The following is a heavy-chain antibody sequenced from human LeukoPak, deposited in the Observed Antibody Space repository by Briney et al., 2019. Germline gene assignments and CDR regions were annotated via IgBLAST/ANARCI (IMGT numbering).Heavy chain of an antibody. Sequence: GGSLRLSCAASGFTFSSYGMHWVRQAPGKGLEWVAVISYDGSNKYYADSVKGRFTISRDNSKNTLYLQMNSLRAEDTAVYYCARGGGVVTALYYYYGMDVWGQGTTVTVSS. J-gene: IGHJ6*02. CDR2: ISYDGSNK. D-gene: IGHD2-21*02. V-gene: IGHV3-30*12. CDR1: GFTFSSYG. CDR3: ARGGGVVTALYYYYGMDV.